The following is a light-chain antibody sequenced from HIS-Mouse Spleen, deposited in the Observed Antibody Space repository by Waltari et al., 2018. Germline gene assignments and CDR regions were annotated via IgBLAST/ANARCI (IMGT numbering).Light chain of an antibody. V-gene: IGLV3-10*01. CDR1: ALQKKY. CDR2: EDS. CDR3: YSTDSSGNHRV. Sequence: SSELTQPPSVSVSPGQTARITFSCDALQKKYAYWSQQKSGQAPVLVIYEDSKRPSGITERFSGSSSGTMATLTISGAQVEDEADYYCYSTDSSGNHRVFGGGTKLTVL. J-gene: IGLJ2*01.